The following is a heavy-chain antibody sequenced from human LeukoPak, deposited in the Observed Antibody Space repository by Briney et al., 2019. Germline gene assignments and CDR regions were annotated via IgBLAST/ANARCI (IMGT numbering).Heavy chain of an antibody. CDR1: GGSISSSSYY. J-gene: IGHJ4*01. D-gene: IGHD3-22*01. V-gene: IGHV4-39*07. Sequence: KPSETLSLTCTVSGGSISSSSYYWGWIRQPPGKGLEWIGSIYYSGSTYYNPSLKSRVTISVDTSKNQFSLKLSSVTAADTAVYYCARDRVTSYYDSSGQIDYWGHGTLVTVSS. CDR2: IYYSGST. CDR3: ARDRVTSYYDSSGQIDY.